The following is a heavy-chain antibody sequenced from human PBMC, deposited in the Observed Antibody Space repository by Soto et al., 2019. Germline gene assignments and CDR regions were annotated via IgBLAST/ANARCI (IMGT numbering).Heavy chain of an antibody. J-gene: IGHJ4*02. CDR3: ATSQKGYNWNYFDH. CDR2: VFYTGFT. D-gene: IGHD1-20*01. Sequence: PSETLSPTCAVSGASISGSYYYWAWLLQSPGKGPEWIGCVFYTGFTSYNPSLESRVSVSVDTSKSQFSLKLSAVTAADTAVYYCATSQKGYNWNYFDHWGQGALVTVSS. CDR1: GASISGSYYY. V-gene: IGHV4-39*01.